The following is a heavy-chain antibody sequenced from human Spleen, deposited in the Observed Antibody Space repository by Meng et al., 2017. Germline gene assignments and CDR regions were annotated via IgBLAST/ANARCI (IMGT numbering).Heavy chain of an antibody. V-gene: IGHV4-39*07. CDR3: ARDRKTSVGPWLDP. CDR1: GDSISARDFF. J-gene: IGHJ5*02. Sequence: QLLPMEAGPGLVKPSGALSPPCSVSGDSISARDFFWAWLRQPPGERPEWIGYIYYSGTTYYNPSLQSRVTMSIDTSKNQFYLKLTSVTAADTAVYYCARDRKTSVGPWLDPWGQGNLVTVSS. CDR2: IYYSGTT.